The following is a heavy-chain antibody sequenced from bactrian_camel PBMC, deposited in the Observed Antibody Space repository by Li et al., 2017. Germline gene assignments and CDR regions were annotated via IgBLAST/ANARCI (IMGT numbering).Heavy chain of an antibody. Sequence: DVQLVESGGGSVQAGGSLRISCVLSGYTYSTDCLGWFRQAPGKEREAVAGLYAGRGSTYYDDSVKGRFTISQDNEKNTVYLQMDNLKPDDTGTYYCAADSATVMGASKLGFAVSQLRPDYSYRGQGTQVTVS. CDR2: LYAGRGST. V-gene: IGHV3S31*01. CDR3: AADSATVMGASKLGFAVSQLRPDYSY. D-gene: IGHD2*01. CDR1: GYTYSTDC. J-gene: IGHJ4*01.